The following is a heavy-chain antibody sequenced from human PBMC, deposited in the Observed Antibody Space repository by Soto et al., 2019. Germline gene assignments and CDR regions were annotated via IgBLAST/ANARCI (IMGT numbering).Heavy chain of an antibody. Sequence: SETLSLTCTVSGGSLTTNYWSWIRQPPGKGLEWIGYIYYSGSTNYNPSLKSRVTISVDTSKNQFSLKLSSVTAADTAVYYCARRYSSGFDYWGQGTLVTVSS. CDR2: IYYSGST. D-gene: IGHD6-19*01. CDR1: GGSLTTNY. V-gene: IGHV4-59*01. J-gene: IGHJ4*02. CDR3: ARRYSSGFDY.